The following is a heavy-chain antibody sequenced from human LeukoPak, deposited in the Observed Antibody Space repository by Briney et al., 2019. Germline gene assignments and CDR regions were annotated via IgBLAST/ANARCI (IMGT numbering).Heavy chain of an antibody. J-gene: IGHJ4*02. V-gene: IGHV3-21*01. D-gene: IGHD3-22*01. CDR3: AKYYDSSGYHGYGY. CDR2: ISSSSSYI. Sequence: GGSLRLSCAASGFTFSSYSMNWVRQAPGKGLEWVSSISSSSSYIYYAESVKGRFTISIDNAKNSLYLQMNSLRAEDTAVYYCAKYYDSSGYHGYGYWGQGTLVTVSS. CDR1: GFTFSSYS.